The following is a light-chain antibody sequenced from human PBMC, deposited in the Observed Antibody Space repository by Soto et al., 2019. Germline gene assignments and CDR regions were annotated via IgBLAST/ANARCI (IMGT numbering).Light chain of an antibody. CDR3: QSYDSSLSAL. CDR2: GNS. V-gene: IGLV1-40*01. Sequence: QSALTQPPSVSGAPGQRVTISCTGSSSNIGAGYDVHWYQQLPGTAPKLLIYGNSNRPSGVPDRFSGSKSGTSASLAITGLQADDEADYYCQSYDSSLSALFGGGTKLTVL. CDR1: SSNIGAGYD. J-gene: IGLJ2*01.